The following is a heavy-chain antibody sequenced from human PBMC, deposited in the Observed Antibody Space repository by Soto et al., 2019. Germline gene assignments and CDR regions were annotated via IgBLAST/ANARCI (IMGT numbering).Heavy chain of an antibody. CDR2: ISLRGDTT. Sequence: GGSLRLACAASGFTLTTYGMSWVRQAPGKGLEWVSVISLRGDTTYYADSVKGRFTISRDNSKNTLYLQMNSLRAEDRAVYYCARIQACYDSSGYFSAFDIWGQGTMVTVSS. CDR1: GFTLTTYG. V-gene: IGHV3-23*01. CDR3: ARIQACYDSSGYFSAFDI. D-gene: IGHD3-22*01. J-gene: IGHJ3*02.